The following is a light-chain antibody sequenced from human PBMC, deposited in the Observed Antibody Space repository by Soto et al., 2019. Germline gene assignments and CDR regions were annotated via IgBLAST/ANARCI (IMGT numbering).Light chain of an antibody. V-gene: IGLV2-14*01. J-gene: IGLJ3*02. Sequence: QSVLTQPASVSGSPGQSITIPCTGTSSNVGGYQYVSWYQQHPGKAPKLMIYEVSNRPSGVSNRFSGSKSGNTASLTISGLQPEDETDYYCSSYTSSSTPSWVFGGGTKVTVL. CDR1: SSNVGGYQY. CDR2: EVS. CDR3: SSYTSSSTPSWV.